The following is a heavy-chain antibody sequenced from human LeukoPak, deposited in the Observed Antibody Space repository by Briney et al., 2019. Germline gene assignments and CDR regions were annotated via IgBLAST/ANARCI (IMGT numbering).Heavy chain of an antibody. D-gene: IGHD4-17*01. CDR2: ISSTSTTI. V-gene: IGHV3-48*01. CDR1: GFTFSVYS. CDR3: VRNDGDDAFDI. Sequence: GGSLRLSCAASGFTFSVYSMNWFRQAPGRGLEWVSYISSTSTTIYHKDSVKGRFTISRDNAKNSLYLHMTSLRVEDTAVYYCVRNDGDDAFDIWGQGTMVTVSS. J-gene: IGHJ3*02.